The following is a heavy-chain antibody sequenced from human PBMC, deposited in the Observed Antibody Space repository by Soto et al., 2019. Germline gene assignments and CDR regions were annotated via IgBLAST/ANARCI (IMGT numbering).Heavy chain of an antibody. D-gene: IGHD2-15*01. Sequence: SETLSLTRTVSGGSIRSYCWSWFRQPPGKGLEWIGYIYYSGSTNYNPSLKSRVTISVDTSKNQFSLKLSSVTAADTAVYYCARHRPQEDGSKKGFDHWGQGTLVTSPQ. CDR3: ARHRPQEDGSKKGFDH. J-gene: IGHJ4*02. V-gene: IGHV4-59*08. CDR1: GGSIRSYC. CDR2: IYYSGST.